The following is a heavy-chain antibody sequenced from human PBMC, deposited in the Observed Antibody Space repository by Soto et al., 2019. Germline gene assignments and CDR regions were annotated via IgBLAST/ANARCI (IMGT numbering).Heavy chain of an antibody. V-gene: IGHV1-18*01. CDR1: GYTFTSYG. CDR3: AREYSSSSRRYFDY. Sequence: GASVTVSCKASGYTFTSYGISWVRQAPGQGLEWMGWISAYNGNTNYAQKLQGRVTMTTDTSTSTAYMELRSLRSDDTAVYYCAREYSSSSRRYFDYWGQGTLVTVSS. CDR2: ISAYNGNT. J-gene: IGHJ4*02. D-gene: IGHD6-6*01.